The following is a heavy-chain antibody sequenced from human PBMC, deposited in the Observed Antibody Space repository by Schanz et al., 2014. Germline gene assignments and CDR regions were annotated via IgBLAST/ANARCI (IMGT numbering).Heavy chain of an antibody. Sequence: EVHLVESGGGLVQPGGSLSLSCAASGFTFITFALCWVRQPQGKGPEWVSAIGVDASRNSYPDSVKGRFTISRNNSKSTLYLQKNTRRPDDTRLYYGARTPPLVRGIAGWFGPWGQGSLVTVSS. V-gene: IGHV3-23*04. CDR2: IGVDASRN. CDR3: ARTPPLVRGIAGWFGP. J-gene: IGHJ5*02. D-gene: IGHD3-10*01. CDR1: GFTFITFA.